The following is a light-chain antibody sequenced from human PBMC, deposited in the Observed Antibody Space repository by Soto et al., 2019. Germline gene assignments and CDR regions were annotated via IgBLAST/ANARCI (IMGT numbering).Light chain of an antibody. CDR2: YDD. CDR3: AAWDDGLNGPL. V-gene: IGLV1-36*01. J-gene: IGLJ2*01. Sequence: QSVLTQPPSVSEAPGQRVTISCAGSSSNIGKNAVNWYQKVPGKAPKLLIYYDDVLPSGVSDRFSGSKSGTSASLAISGLQSEDDAAYFCAAWDDGLNGPLFGGGTKLTVL. CDR1: SSNIGKNA.